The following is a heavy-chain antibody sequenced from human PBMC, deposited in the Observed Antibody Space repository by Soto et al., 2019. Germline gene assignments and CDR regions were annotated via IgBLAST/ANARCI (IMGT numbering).Heavy chain of an antibody. V-gene: IGHV3-30*18. J-gene: IGHJ6*02. CDR3: GKDVGDYVPYYYGVDV. D-gene: IGHD1-26*01. Sequence: QVQLVESGGGVVQPGTSLRLSCAASGFTFKTHAMHWVRQAPGTGLEWMAVIAYDGNEKFYADSVKGRFTISRDNSKNALYLKINTLRNEDTAVYYCGKDVGDYVPYYYGVDVWGQGTTVTVSS. CDR2: IAYDGNEK. CDR1: GFTFKTHA.